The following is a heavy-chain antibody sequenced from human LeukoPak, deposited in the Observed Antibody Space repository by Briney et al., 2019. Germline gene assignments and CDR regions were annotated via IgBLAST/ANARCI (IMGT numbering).Heavy chain of an antibody. D-gene: IGHD1-7*01. V-gene: IGHV1-18*01. J-gene: IGHJ4*02. Sequence: GASVTVSCKASGYTFTSYGFSWVRQAPGQGLEWMGWISAYNGQTNYAQKVQGRVTMTTDTSTKTAYMELRSLGSDDTAVYYCATVAWFYWNSDIFDYWGQGTQVTVSS. CDR1: GYTFTSYG. CDR2: ISAYNGQT. CDR3: ATVAWFYWNSDIFDY.